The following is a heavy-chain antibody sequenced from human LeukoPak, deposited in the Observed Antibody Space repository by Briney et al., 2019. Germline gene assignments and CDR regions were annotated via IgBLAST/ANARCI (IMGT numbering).Heavy chain of an antibody. J-gene: IGHJ4*02. CDR3: ARNDYNFDY. V-gene: IGHV3-48*03. D-gene: IGHD3-16*01. Sequence: GGSLRLSCAASGFTFSSYEMNWVRQDPGKGLEWVSYISSSGSTIYYADSVQGRFTISRDNAKNSLYLQMSSLRAEDTAVYYCARNDYNFDYWGQGTLVTVSS. CDR1: GFTFSSYE. CDR2: ISSSGSTI.